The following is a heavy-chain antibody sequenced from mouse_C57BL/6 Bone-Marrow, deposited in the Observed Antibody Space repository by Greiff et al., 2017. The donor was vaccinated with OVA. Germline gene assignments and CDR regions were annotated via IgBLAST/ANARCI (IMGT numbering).Heavy chain of an antibody. CDR3: TSYGNFDY. J-gene: IGHJ2*01. CDR1: GFNIKDDY. CDR2: IDPENGDT. Sequence: EVQLQQSGAELVRPGASVKLSCTASGFNIKDDYIHWVKQRPAQGLEWIGWIDPENGDTEYASKFQGKATITADTSSNTACLQLSSLTSEDTAFYYCTSYGNFDYWGQGTTLTVSS. D-gene: IGHD2-1*01. V-gene: IGHV14-4*01.